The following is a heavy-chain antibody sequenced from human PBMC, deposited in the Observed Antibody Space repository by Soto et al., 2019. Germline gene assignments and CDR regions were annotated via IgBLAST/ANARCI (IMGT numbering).Heavy chain of an antibody. D-gene: IGHD2-15*01. Sequence: SETLSLTCTASGGPISSSSYYWGWIRQPPGKGLEWIGSIYYSGSTYYNPSLKSRVTISVDTSKNQFSLKLSSVTAADTAVYYCARHTPAISISDHWGQGTLVTVSS. CDR3: ARHTPAISISDH. CDR2: IYYSGST. J-gene: IGHJ4*02. V-gene: IGHV4-39*01. CDR1: GGPISSSSYY.